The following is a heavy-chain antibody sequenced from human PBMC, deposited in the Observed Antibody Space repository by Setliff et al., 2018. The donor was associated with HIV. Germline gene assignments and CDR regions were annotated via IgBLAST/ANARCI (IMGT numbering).Heavy chain of an antibody. D-gene: IGHD6-13*01. CDR2: ISGSGGST. Sequence: GGSLRLSCAASGFTFSSYAMSWVRQAPGKGLEWVSAISGSGGSTYYADSVKGRFTISRDNSKNTLYLQMNSLRAEDPAVYYCAKSRSVRLSSSWSHFDYWGQGTLVTVSS. CDR1: GFTFSSYA. J-gene: IGHJ4*02. CDR3: AKSRSVRLSSSWSHFDY. V-gene: IGHV3-23*01.